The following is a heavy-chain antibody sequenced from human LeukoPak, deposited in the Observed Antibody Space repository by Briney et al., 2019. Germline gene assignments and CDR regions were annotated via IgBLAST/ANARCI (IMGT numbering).Heavy chain of an antibody. CDR1: GFSHNTSGVG. Sequence: SGPTLVNPTQTLTLTCTFSGFSHNTSGVGVGWIRQPPGKVLEWLALIYGNTDKRYSPSLKSRLTITKDTSKNQVVLTMTNMDPVDTASYYCALRLRTGLENWFDPWGQGTLVTVSS. D-gene: IGHD1-1*01. V-gene: IGHV2-5*01. CDR2: IYGNTDK. J-gene: IGHJ5*02. CDR3: ALRLRTGLENWFDP.